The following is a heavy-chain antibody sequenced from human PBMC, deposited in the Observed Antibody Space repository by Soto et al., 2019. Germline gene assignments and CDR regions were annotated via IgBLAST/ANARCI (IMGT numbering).Heavy chain of an antibody. CDR2: IYYSGST. CDR3: ARSSGKRDYGDRYYMDV. V-gene: IGHV4-59*08. D-gene: IGHD4-17*01. CDR1: GGSISSYY. J-gene: IGHJ6*03. Sequence: QVQLQESGPGLVKPSETLSLTCTVSGGSISSYYWSWIRQPPGKGLEWIGYIYYSGSTNYNPALKSRVTISVDTSKNQFSLKLSSVTAADTAVYYCARSSGKRDYGDRYYMDVWGKGTTVTVSS.